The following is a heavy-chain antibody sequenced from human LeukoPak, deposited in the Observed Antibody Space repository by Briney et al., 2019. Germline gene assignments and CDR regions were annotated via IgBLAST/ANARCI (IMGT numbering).Heavy chain of an antibody. CDR3: ARKRPVYCSSTSCYTGIGWFDP. J-gene: IGHJ5*02. V-gene: IGHV1-2*02. D-gene: IGHD2-2*02. CDR2: INPNSGGT. CDR1: GYTFTGYY. Sequence: ASVKVSCKASGYTFTGYYMHWVRQAPGQGLEWMGWINPNSGGTNYAQKFQGRVTMTRDTPISPAYMELSRLRSDDTAVYYCARKRPVYCSSTSCYTGIGWFDPWGQGTLVTVSS.